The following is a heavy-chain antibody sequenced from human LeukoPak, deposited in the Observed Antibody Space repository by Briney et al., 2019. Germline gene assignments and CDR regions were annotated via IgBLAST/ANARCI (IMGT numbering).Heavy chain of an antibody. CDR1: GFTVSSKY. CDR3: ATIVSDSSGLYHFDH. Sequence: PGGSLRLSCAASGFTVSSKYMAWVRQAPGKGLEWVSFINSGGTTYYADSVKGRFTISRDYSKNTLNLQMNSLRAEDTAVYYCATIVSDSSGLYHFDHWGQGAVVTVSS. J-gene: IGHJ4*02. V-gene: IGHV3-66*01. D-gene: IGHD6-19*01. CDR2: INSGGTT.